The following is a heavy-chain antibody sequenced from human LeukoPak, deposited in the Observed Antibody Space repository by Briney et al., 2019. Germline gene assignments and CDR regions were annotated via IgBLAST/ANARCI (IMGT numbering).Heavy chain of an antibody. CDR1: GGSFSGYY. CDR2: INHSGST. V-gene: IGHV4-34*01. D-gene: IGHD3-10*01. CDR3: ARVRQGYYYGSGSYYNGRYLFDP. J-gene: IGHJ5*02. Sequence: TSETLSLTCAVYGGSFSGYYWSWIRQPPGKGLEWIGEINHSGSTNYNPSLKSRVTISVDTSKNQFSLKLSSVTAADTAVYYCARVRQGYYYGSGSYYNGRYLFDPWGQGTLVTVSS.